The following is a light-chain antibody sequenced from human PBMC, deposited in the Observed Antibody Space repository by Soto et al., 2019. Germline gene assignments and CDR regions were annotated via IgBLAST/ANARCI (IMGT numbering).Light chain of an antibody. Sequence: QSDLTQPASVSGSPGQSIAISCTGTSSDIGSYNYVSWYQQHPDKAPKLMIHEVSNRPSGVSDRFSGSKSGNTASLTISGLQADDEADYYCSSHTTYSTRVFGTGTKVTVL. CDR1: SSDIGSYNY. CDR2: EVS. CDR3: SSHTTYSTRV. V-gene: IGLV2-14*01. J-gene: IGLJ1*01.